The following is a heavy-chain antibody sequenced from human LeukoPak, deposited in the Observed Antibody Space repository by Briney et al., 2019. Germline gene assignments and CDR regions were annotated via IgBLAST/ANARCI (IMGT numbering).Heavy chain of an antibody. V-gene: IGHV3-33*01. CDR3: ARNGVRGVTLDY. J-gene: IGHJ4*02. CDR2: VWSDGSTK. D-gene: IGHD3-10*01. CDR1: GFTFSSYA. Sequence: GRSLRLSCAASGFTFSSYAINWVRQPPGKGLEWVGNVWSDGSTKNYADSVKGRFTNSRDNSKNTLYLQMNSLRAEDTAVYYCARNGVRGVTLDYWGQGTLVTVSS.